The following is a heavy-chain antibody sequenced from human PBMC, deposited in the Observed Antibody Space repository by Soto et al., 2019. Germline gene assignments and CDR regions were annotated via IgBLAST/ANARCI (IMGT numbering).Heavy chain of an antibody. CDR1: GYSFTSYW. V-gene: IGHV5-10-1*01. CDR3: ARLRVGFGELLTY. D-gene: IGHD3-10*01. Sequence: GESLKISCKGSGYSFTSYWINWVRQLPGKGLEWMGRIDPSDSYTNYSPSFQGHVTISADKSISTAYLQWSSLKASDTAMYYCARLRVGFGELLTYWGQGTLVTVSS. CDR2: IDPSDSYT. J-gene: IGHJ4*02.